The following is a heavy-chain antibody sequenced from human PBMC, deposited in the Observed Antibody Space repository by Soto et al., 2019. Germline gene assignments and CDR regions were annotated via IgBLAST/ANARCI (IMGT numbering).Heavy chain of an antibody. V-gene: IGHV1-69*13. CDR3: AGRDGYNFGYFDY. CDR1: GGTFSSYA. Sequence: SVKVSWKASGGTFSSYAISWVRQAPGQGLEWMGGISPIFGTANYAQKFQGRVTITADESTSTAYMELSSLRSEDTAVYYCAGRDGYNFGYFDYWGQGTLVTVSS. D-gene: IGHD5-12*01. CDR2: ISPIFGTA. J-gene: IGHJ4*02.